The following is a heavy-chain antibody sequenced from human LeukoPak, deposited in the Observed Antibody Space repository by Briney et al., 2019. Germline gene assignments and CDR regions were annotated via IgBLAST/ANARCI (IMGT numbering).Heavy chain of an antibody. J-gene: IGHJ4*02. V-gene: IGHV3-23*01. CDR2: MSGSGGST. CDR1: GFTFKSYA. Sequence: PGGSLRLSCSASGFTFKSYAMHWVRQAPGKGLEWVSVMSGSGGSTYYADSVKGRFTISRDNSKNTLYVQMNSLRAEDTAVYYCAKDASTGTTLYYFDYWGQGTLVTVSS. D-gene: IGHD1-7*01. CDR3: AKDASTGTTLYYFDY.